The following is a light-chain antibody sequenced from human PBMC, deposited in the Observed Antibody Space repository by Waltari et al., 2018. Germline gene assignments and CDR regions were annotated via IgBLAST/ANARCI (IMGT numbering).Light chain of an antibody. CDR3: QQRRNWPWT. Sequence: ETVLTHTPATLSLSPGDRATFSCRASQNIDSYLAWYQQNTGQALRFLIFDAFNRPTGIPARFSGSRSGTDFNLTISSLESEDFAIYYCQQRRNWPWTFGQGTRVEIK. CDR2: DAF. CDR1: QNIDSY. J-gene: IGKJ1*01. V-gene: IGKV3-11*01.